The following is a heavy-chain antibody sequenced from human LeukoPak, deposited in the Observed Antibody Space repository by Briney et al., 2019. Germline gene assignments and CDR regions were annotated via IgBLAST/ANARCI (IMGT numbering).Heavy chain of an antibody. V-gene: IGHV3-74*01. CDR3: ARDVPHNWFDT. CDR2: INSDGGGA. Sequence: GGSLSLSCSASGITCDNNWMHWLRQGPGKGLVWLSRINSDGGGAIHADSVKGPFTVSRDNAKNTLYVQMNSVRGEDTAVYYGARDVPHNWFDTWGQGTLVTVSS. CDR1: GITCDNNW. J-gene: IGHJ5*02.